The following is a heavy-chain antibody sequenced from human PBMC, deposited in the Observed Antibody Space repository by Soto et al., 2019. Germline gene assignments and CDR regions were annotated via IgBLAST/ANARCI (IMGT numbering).Heavy chain of an antibody. J-gene: IGHJ6*02. Sequence: KSSETLSLTCTVSGASISSGTYYWSWIRQHPGKGLEWIGYIYNSGTTYYNPSLKSRFTMSVDTSKNHFSLKVTSLTAADTAVYYCARCPGYNRPTNARYLYYYGMDVWGPGTTVTVSS. V-gene: IGHV4-31*03. CDR2: IYNSGTT. CDR1: GASISSGTYY. CDR3: ARCPGYNRPTNARYLYYYGMDV. D-gene: IGHD5-18*01.